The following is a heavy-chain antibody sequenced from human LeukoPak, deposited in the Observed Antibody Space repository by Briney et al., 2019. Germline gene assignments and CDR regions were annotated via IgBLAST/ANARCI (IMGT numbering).Heavy chain of an antibody. J-gene: IGHJ4*02. V-gene: IGHV3-30-3*01. Sequence: PGGSLRLSCAASRFTFITYAMHWVRQVPGKGLEWVAVISNDGSSKYYAESVKGRFTISRDNSKNTLYLQMNSLRAEDTAVYYCARELYSSGWTADYWGQGTLVTVSS. CDR2: ISNDGSSK. CDR3: ARELYSSGWTADY. D-gene: IGHD6-25*01. CDR1: RFTFITYA.